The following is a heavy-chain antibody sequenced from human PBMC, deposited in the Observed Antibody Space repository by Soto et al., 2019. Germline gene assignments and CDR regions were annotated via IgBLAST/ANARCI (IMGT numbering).Heavy chain of an antibody. CDR3: TSGPRPISVGTGAF. Sequence: EVQLVESGGDLVQPGGSLRLSCTASGFTFSMYWTHWVRQVPGKGPEWVSRISDDGSRADYADSVKGRFTISRDNAKNTLYLELHVLRADDTAVYYCTSGPRPISVGTGAFWGQGTPVTVSS. CDR2: ISDDGSRA. CDR1: GFTFSMYW. J-gene: IGHJ4*02. V-gene: IGHV3-74*01. D-gene: IGHD3-10*01.